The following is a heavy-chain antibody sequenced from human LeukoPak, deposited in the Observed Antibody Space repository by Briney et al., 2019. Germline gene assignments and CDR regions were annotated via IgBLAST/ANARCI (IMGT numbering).Heavy chain of an antibody. Sequence: PSETLSLTCAVYGGSFSDFYWSWIRQSPGKGLEWIGETSHIGRTNYNPSLKSRVTISVDTSKNQFSLRLDSVTAADTAVYYRARESRTGHSYGKQFDIWGQGTLVTVSA. CDR1: GGSFSDFY. V-gene: IGHV4-34*01. J-gene: IGHJ4*02. CDR2: TSHIGRT. CDR3: ARESRTGHSYGKQFDI. D-gene: IGHD5-18*01.